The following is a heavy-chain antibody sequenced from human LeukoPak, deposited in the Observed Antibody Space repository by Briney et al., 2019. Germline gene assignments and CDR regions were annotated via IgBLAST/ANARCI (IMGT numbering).Heavy chain of an antibody. J-gene: IGHJ3*02. Sequence: SETLSLTCTVSGGPMSDYYWSWIRQPPGKGLEWIGYIYYTGSTNYNPSLKDRVTISIDTSKNQFSLKLSSVTAADTALYYCARDYTMTHASDIWDQGTLVTVSS. CDR2: IYYTGST. CDR3: ARDYTMTHASDI. V-gene: IGHV4-59*01. D-gene: IGHD3-22*01. CDR1: GGPMSDYY.